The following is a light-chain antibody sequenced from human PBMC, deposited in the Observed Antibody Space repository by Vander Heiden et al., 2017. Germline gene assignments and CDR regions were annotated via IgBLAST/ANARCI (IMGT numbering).Light chain of an antibody. V-gene: IGKV2-28*01. J-gene: IGKJ4*01. CDR3: MQALQTPRT. CDR2: LVS. CDR1: QSLLHSNGYNY. Sequence: DIVMTQSPLSLPVTPGEPASISCRSSQSLLHSNGYNYLDWYLQTPGQSPQLLIFLVSNRASGVPDRFSGSGSGTDFTLKISRVEAEDVGVYYCMQALQTPRTFGGGTKVEIK.